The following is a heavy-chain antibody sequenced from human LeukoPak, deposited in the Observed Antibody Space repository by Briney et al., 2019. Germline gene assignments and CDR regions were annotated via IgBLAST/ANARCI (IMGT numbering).Heavy chain of an antibody. V-gene: IGHV3-23*01. CDR3: AKDQAAAGTREFDY. D-gene: IGHD6-13*01. Sequence: GGSLRLSCAASGFTFSSYAMSWVRQAPGKGLEWVSATSGSGGSTYYADSVKGRFTISRDNSKNTLYLQMNSLRAEDTAVYYCAKDQAAAGTREFDYWGQGTLVTVSS. J-gene: IGHJ4*02. CDR2: TSGSGGST. CDR1: GFTFSSYA.